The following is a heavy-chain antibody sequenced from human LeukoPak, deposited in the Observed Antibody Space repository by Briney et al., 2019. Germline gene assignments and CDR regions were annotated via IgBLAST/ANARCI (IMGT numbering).Heavy chain of an antibody. V-gene: IGHV1-69*13. D-gene: IGHD2-2*01. CDR1: GGTFSSYA. CDR3: ASDCSSTSCRGFQH. CDR2: IIPIFGIA. Sequence: ASVKVSCKASGGTFSSYAISWVRQAPGQGLEWMGGIIPIFGIANYAQKFQGRVTITADESTSTAYMELSSLRSEDTAVYYCASDCSSTSCRGFQHWGQGTLVTVSS. J-gene: IGHJ1*01.